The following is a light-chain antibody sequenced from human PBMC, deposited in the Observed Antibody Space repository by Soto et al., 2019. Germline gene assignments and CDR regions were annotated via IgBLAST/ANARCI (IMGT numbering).Light chain of an antibody. J-gene: IGKJ4*01. CDR3: QQYGTSST. V-gene: IGKV3-20*01. Sequence: IVLTQSPSTLSVSPGERATLSCRAIQTVASNHLAWYQQKPGQPPRLLIFGASRRAIGVPDRFSGSGSGTDFTLTISRLEPEDFAVYYCQQYGTSSTFGGGTKVDIK. CDR2: GAS. CDR1: QTVASNH.